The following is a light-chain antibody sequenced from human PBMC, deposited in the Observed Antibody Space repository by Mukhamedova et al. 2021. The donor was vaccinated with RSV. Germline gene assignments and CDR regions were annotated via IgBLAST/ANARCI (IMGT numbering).Light chain of an antibody. CDR3: QQSYSAPLT. Sequence: QSISTYLNWYQQKPGKAPKLLIYAASNLQSGVPSKFSGRGSATDFTLIISSLQPEDFATYYCQQSYSAPLTFGGGTRVEI. CDR1: QSISTY. J-gene: IGKJ4*01. CDR2: AAS. V-gene: IGKV1-39*01.